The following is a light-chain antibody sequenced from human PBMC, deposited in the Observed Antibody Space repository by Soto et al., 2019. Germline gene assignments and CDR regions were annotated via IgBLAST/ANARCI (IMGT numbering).Light chain of an antibody. J-gene: IGKJ5*01. Sequence: EIVMTQSPGTLSVSPGARAPLSCRASQSVSSNLAWYQQKPGQAPRLLIYGVSSRATGIPDRFSGSGSGTDFTLTISSLEPEDFAIYYCQQRQYWPPITFGQGTRLEIK. CDR3: QQRQYWPPIT. V-gene: IGKV3-11*01. CDR2: GVS. CDR1: QSVSSN.